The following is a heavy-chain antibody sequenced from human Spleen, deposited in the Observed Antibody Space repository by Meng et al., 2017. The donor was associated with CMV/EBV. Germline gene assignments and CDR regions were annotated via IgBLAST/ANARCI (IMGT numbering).Heavy chain of an antibody. CDR1: GDSISTYY. D-gene: IGHD2-2*01. V-gene: IGHV4-59*01. CDR3: ARYAYYPGFYCSSTSCRGRYFDY. J-gene: IGHJ4*02. CDR2: IYYSVTT. Sequence: SETLSLTCTVSGDSISTYYWNWIRQPPGQGLEWIGNIYYSVTTNYNPSVKSRVTISIDTSKNQFSLRLSAVTAADSAVYYCARYAYYPGFYCSSTSCRGRYFDYWGQGTLVTVSS.